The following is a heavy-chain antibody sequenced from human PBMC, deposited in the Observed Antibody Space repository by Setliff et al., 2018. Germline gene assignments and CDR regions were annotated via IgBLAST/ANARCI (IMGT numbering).Heavy chain of an antibody. CDR1: GYTFSGYG. CDR3: SRLVRYCTTTSCQRLSGDEY. CDR2: ISAYIGKA. Sequence: ASVKVSCKASGYTFSGYGITWVRQAPGQGLEWMGWISAYIGKAYYAQKLQDRATMTTDTSTGTAYLELRSLRSDDTAVYYCSRLVRYCTTTSCQRLSGDEYWGQGTLVTVSS. J-gene: IGHJ4*02. D-gene: IGHD2-2*01. V-gene: IGHV1-18*01.